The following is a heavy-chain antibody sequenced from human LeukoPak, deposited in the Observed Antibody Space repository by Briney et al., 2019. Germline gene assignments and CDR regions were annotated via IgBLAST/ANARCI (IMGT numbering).Heavy chain of an antibody. CDR2: ISSSSTYI. CDR1: GFTISSYS. CDR3: ARDHIVVVPAAIGSGYYYGMDV. Sequence: GGSLRLSCAASGFTISSYSMNWVRQAPGEGLEWVSSISSSSTYIYYADSVKGRFTISRDNAKNSLYLQMNSLRAEDTAVYYCARDHIVVVPAAIGSGYYYGMDVWGKGTTVTVSS. V-gene: IGHV3-21*01. D-gene: IGHD2-2*02. J-gene: IGHJ6*04.